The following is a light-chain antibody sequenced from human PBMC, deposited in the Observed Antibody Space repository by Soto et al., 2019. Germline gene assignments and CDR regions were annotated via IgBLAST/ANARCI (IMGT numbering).Light chain of an antibody. V-gene: IGKV3-20*01. J-gene: IGKJ1*01. Sequence: EIVLTQFPGTLSLSPGERATLSCRASQSVTSNSLAWYQQKVGRAPRVLIYGASNRATGIPDRFSGSGSGTDFNLTITSLQSEDFAVYYCQQYYHWPRTFGQGTKVDIK. CDR2: GAS. CDR3: QQYYHWPRT. CDR1: QSVTSNS.